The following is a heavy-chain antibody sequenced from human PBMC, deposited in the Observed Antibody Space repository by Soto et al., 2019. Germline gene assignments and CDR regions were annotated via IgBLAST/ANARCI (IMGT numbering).Heavy chain of an antibody. Sequence: ASVKVSCKASGYTFTSYGISWVRQAPGQGHKWIGWISAYNGNTNYAQKLQGRVTMTTDTSTSTAYMELRSLRSDDTALYYCARGVGPRIFGVVYNYWGQGTLVTVSS. J-gene: IGHJ4*02. CDR3: ARGVGPRIFGVVYNY. CDR1: GYTFTSYG. CDR2: ISAYNGNT. D-gene: IGHD3-3*01. V-gene: IGHV1-18*01.